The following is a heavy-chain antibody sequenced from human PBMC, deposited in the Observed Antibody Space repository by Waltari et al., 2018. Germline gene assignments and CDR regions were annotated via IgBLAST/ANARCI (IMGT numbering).Heavy chain of an antibody. D-gene: IGHD3-3*01. J-gene: IGHJ4*02. CDR1: GFTFDDYT. Sequence: EVQLVESGGVVVQPGGSLRLSCAASGFTFDDYTMHWVRQAPGKGLEWVSLISWDGGSTYYADSVKGRFTISRDNSKNSLYLQMNSLRTEDTALYYCAKERIWSGYPREDNELDYWGQGTLVTVSS. CDR2: ISWDGGST. V-gene: IGHV3-43*01. CDR3: AKERIWSGYPREDNELDY.